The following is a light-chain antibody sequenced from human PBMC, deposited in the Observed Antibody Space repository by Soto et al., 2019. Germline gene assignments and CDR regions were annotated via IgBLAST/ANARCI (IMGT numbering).Light chain of an antibody. CDR2: DTS. J-gene: IGKJ1*01. V-gene: IGKV3-20*01. CDR1: QSVSSNY. Sequence: EIVLTQSPGTLSLSPGERATLSCTASQSVSSNYLAWYQQKPGQAPSLLIYDTSTRATDIPDRFSGSGSGTDLTLTDSRLEHKDFAVYYFRKYDSPWTFGQETKVEIK. CDR3: RKYDSPWT.